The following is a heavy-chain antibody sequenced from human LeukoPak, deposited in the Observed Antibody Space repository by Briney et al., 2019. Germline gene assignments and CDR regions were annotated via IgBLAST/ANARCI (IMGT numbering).Heavy chain of an antibody. D-gene: IGHD6-13*01. V-gene: IGHV1-2*02. Sequence: ASVKVSCKASGYIFTGYYMHWVRQAPGQGLEWMGWINSNSGGTNYAQKFQGRVTMTRDTSISTAYMELSRLRSDDTAVYYCARVPSGYSSSWYSFFDLWGQGTLVTVSS. J-gene: IGHJ5*02. CDR3: ARVPSGYSSSWYSFFDL. CDR1: GYIFTGYY. CDR2: INSNSGGT.